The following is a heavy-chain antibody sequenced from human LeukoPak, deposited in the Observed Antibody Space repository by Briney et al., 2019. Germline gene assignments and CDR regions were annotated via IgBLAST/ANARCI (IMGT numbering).Heavy chain of an antibody. D-gene: IGHD3-3*01. CDR2: INQDGSEK. CDR1: GFTFSSYA. V-gene: IGHV3-7*01. CDR3: ARDRITDFWSGYYTNYFDY. J-gene: IGHJ4*02. Sequence: PGGSLRLSCAASGFTFSSYAMSWVRQAPGKGLEWVATINQDGSEKYYVDSVEGRFTISRDNAKNSLFLQMNSLRAEDTAVYYCARDRITDFWSGYYTNYFDYWGQGTLVTVSS.